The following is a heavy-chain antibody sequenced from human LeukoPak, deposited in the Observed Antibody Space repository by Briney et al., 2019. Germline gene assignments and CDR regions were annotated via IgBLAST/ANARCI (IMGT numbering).Heavy chain of an antibody. V-gene: IGHV5-51*01. CDR2: IYPGVSDS. CDR1: GYSITNYH. Sequence: ESLKISCKGSGYSITNYHISWVLQKAGEGLEWMGNIYPGVSDSRYSRSFQGQITISADKSITTDYLQWSSLKASDSVMYYCARLLGYGGNPGDYWGQGTLVTVSS. J-gene: IGHJ4*02. CDR3: ARLLGYGGNPGDY. D-gene: IGHD4-23*01.